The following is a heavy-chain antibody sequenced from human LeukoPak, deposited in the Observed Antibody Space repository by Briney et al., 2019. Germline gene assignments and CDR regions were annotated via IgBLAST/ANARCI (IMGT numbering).Heavy chain of an antibody. Sequence: GGPLRLSCAASGFTFSSQWMSWIRQAPGKGLEWVANIKHVGSEKYYVGSVKGRFTISRDNAKNSLYLQMNSLRAEDTAVYYCALYNWNSKRDLDYWGQGTLVTVSS. CDR2: IKHVGSEK. CDR3: ALYNWNSKRDLDY. V-gene: IGHV3-7*05. J-gene: IGHJ4*02. CDR1: GFTFSSQW. D-gene: IGHD1-7*01.